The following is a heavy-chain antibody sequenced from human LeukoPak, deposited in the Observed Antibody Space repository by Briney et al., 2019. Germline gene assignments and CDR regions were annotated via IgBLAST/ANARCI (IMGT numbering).Heavy chain of an antibody. J-gene: IGHJ5*02. CDR3: TRDVWTHGWFDP. D-gene: IGHD1-1*01. V-gene: IGHV3-74*01. CDR1: GFTFSSYW. Sequence: PGGSLRLSCAASGFTFSSYWMHWVRQAPGKGLVWVSRVSSDVSSTSYADSVKGRFTISRDNAKNTLYLQMNSLRAEDTAVYYCTRDVWTHGWFDPWGQGTLVTVSS. CDR2: VSSDVSST.